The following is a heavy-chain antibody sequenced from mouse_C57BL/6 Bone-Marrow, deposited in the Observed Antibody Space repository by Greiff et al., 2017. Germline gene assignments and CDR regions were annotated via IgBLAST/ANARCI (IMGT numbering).Heavy chain of an antibody. Sequence: ESGPGLVKPSQSLSLTCSVTGYSITSGYYWNWIRQFPGNKLEWMGYISYDGSNNYNPSLKNRISITRDTTKNQFFLKLNSVTTEDTATYYCARGPLRQDWYFDVWGTGTAVTVSS. J-gene: IGHJ1*03. D-gene: IGHD2-4*01. CDR3: ARGPLRQDWYFDV. V-gene: IGHV3-6*01. CDR1: GYSITSGYY. CDR2: ISYDGSN.